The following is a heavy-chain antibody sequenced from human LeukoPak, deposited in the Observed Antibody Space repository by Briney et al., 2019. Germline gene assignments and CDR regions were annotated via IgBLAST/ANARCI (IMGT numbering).Heavy chain of an antibody. V-gene: IGHV3-30-3*01. D-gene: IGHD6-19*01. CDR1: GFTFSNYA. CDR3: ASHKRIAVAGAFDY. Sequence: GGSLRLSCAASGFTFSNYAMHWVRQAPGKGLEWVAVISYDGSNKYYADSEKGRFTVSRDNSKNTVYLQMNSLRAEDTAVYYCASHKRIAVAGAFDYWGQGTLVTVSS. CDR2: ISYDGSNK. J-gene: IGHJ4*02.